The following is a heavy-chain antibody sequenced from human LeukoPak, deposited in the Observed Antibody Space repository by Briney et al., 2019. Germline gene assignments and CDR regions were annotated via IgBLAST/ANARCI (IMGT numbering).Heavy chain of an antibody. J-gene: IGHJ5*02. D-gene: IGHD3-22*01. CDR1: GYTFTGYY. V-gene: IGHV1-2*02. Sequence: GASVKVSCKASGYTFTGYYKHWVRQAPGQGLEWMGWINPNSGGTNYAQKFQGRVTMTRDTSISTAYMELSRLRSDDTAVYYCARDPIDYYDSNGYWKSDNWFDPWGQGTLVTVSS. CDR2: INPNSGGT. CDR3: ARDPIDYYDSNGYWKSDNWFDP.